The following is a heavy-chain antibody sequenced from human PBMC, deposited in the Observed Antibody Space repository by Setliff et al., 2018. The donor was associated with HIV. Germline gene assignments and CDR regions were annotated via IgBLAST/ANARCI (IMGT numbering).Heavy chain of an antibody. Sequence: GASVKVSCKASGGTLSNYAISWVRQAPGQGLEWVGGIIPFVNIANYAQKFQGRVTMTRDTSTSTIYMELNSLTSEDTAVYYCARDNTAFDIWGQGTMVTVSS. D-gene: IGHD2-2*02. CDR3: ARDNTAFDI. CDR1: GGTLSNYA. J-gene: IGHJ3*02. CDR2: IIPFVNIA. V-gene: IGHV1-69*10.